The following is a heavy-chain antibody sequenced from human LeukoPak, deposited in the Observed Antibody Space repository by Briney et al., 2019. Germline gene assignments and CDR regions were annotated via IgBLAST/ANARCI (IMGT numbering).Heavy chain of an antibody. V-gene: IGHV1-69*04. J-gene: IGHJ5*02. CDR3: ARSPGPVYDFWSGYYTGERWFDP. Sequence: ASVKVSCKASGGTFSSYAISWVRQAPGQGLEWMGRIIPILGIANYAQKFQGRVTITADKSTSTAYMELSSLRSEDTAVYYCARSPGPVYDFWSGYYTGERWFDPWGQGTLVTVSS. CDR1: GGTFSSYA. D-gene: IGHD3-3*01. CDR2: IIPILGIA.